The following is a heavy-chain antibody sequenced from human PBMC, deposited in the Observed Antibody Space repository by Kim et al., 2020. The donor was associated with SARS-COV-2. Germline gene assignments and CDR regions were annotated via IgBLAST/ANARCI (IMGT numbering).Heavy chain of an antibody. D-gene: IGHD2-2*02. V-gene: IGHV1-46*01. J-gene: IGHJ6*02. CDR3: ARDLGYCSSTSCYTLYYYYGMDV. CDR2: INPSGGST. CDR1: GYTFTSYY. Sequence: ASVKVSCKASGYTFTSYYMHWVRQAPGQGLEWMGIINPSGGSTSYAQKFQGRVTMTRDTSTSTVYMELSSLRSEDTAVYYCARDLGYCSSTSCYTLYYYYGMDVWGQGTTVTVSS.